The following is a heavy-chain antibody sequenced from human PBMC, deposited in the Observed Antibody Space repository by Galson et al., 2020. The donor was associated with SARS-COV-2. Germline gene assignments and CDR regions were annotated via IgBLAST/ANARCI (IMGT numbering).Heavy chain of an antibody. V-gene: IGHV3-7*01. CDR1: GFTFSSYW. CDR2: IKQDGSEK. D-gene: IGHD1-1*01. J-gene: IGHJ6*02. CDR3: ARGVGQKLDAGSTTKNYYYYGMDV. Sequence: GGSLRLSCAASGFTFSSYWMSWVRQAPGKGLEWVANIKQDGSEKYYVDSVKGRFTISRDNAKNSLYLQMNSLRAEDTAVYYCARGVGQKLDAGSTTKNYYYYGMDVWGQGTTVTVSS.